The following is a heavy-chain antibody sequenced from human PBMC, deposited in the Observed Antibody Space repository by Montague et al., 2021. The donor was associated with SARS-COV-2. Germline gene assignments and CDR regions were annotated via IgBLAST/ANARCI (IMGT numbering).Heavy chain of an antibody. CDR1: RDSISSHNYF. V-gene: IGHV4-61*01. CDR2: IYYTGNT. CDR3: ARDRGRYFDSGSYNWLDS. D-gene: IGHD3-10*01. Sequence: SETLSLTCTVSRDSISSHNYFWAWIRQPPGKGLEWIGYIYYTGNTKYKPSLKSRVTISVDTSKNQFSLNLKSATAADTAVYYCARDRGRYFDSGSYNWLDSWGQGTLVTVSS. J-gene: IGHJ5*01.